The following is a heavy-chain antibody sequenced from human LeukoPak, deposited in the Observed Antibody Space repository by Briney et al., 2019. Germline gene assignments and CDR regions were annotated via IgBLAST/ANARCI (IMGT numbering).Heavy chain of an antibody. CDR1: GFTFSTDG. CDR3: AKGVSGNSFYLDY. D-gene: IGHD1-20*01. Sequence: GGSLRLSXAASGFTFSTDGIHWVRQAPGKRPEWVANINFDGSAKYYADSLKGRFTISRGNSKNTLYLEMNSLRVEDTAVYYCAKGVSGNSFYLDYWGQGTLVTVSS. V-gene: IGHV3-30*02. CDR2: INFDGSAK. J-gene: IGHJ4*02.